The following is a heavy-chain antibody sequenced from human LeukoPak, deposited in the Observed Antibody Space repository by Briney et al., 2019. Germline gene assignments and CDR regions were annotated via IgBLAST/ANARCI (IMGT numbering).Heavy chain of an antibody. Sequence: GGSLRLSCVASGFTFSSFPMSWVRQAPGKGLEWVSGITESGGGTHYADSVKGRFTISRDNSKNTLYLQMNSLRAEDTAAYYCAKRGSGTYFDSWGQGTLVTVSS. CDR1: GFTFSSFP. CDR2: ITESGGGT. J-gene: IGHJ4*02. CDR3: AKRGSGTYFDS. V-gene: IGHV3-23*01. D-gene: IGHD1-26*01.